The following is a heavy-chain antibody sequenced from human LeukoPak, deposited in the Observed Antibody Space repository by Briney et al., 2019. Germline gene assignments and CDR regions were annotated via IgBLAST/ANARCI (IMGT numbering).Heavy chain of an antibody. V-gene: IGHV3-33*01. Sequence: SGGSLRLSCAASGFSFTNYGMHWVRQAPGKGLEWVALIWHDGSHKFYGDFVTGRFNISRDNSKNTLYLQMNSLRAEDAAVYYCARDGNSGYDFPIFDYWGQGALVTVS. D-gene: IGHD5-12*01. J-gene: IGHJ4*02. CDR2: IWHDGSHK. CDR1: GFSFTNYG. CDR3: ARDGNSGYDFPIFDY.